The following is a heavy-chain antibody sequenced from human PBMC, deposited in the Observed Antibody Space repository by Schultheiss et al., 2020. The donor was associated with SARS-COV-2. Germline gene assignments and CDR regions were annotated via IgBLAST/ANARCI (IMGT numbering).Heavy chain of an antibody. Sequence: GALRLSCAASGFTFSSYAMSWVRQAPGKGLEWVSAISGSGGSTYYADSVKGRFTISRDNSKNTLYLQMNSLRAEDTAVYYCAKEGKLAVAGLNWFDPWGQGTLVTVSS. J-gene: IGHJ5*02. CDR3: AKEGKLAVAGLNWFDP. CDR1: GFTFSSYA. V-gene: IGHV3-23*01. CDR2: ISGSGGST. D-gene: IGHD6-19*01.